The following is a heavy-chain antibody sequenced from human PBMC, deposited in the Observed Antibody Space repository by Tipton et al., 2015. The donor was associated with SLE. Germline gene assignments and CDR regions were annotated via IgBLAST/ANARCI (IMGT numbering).Heavy chain of an antibody. J-gene: IGHJ4*02. Sequence: TLSLTCTVSGDPINSHYWSWVRQAPGKGLEWIGYVSYSGSTNYSPSLKSRATISIDTSKNQFYLTLNSVSAADTAVYFCVRGEYSSGWYGDYFAYWGQGTLVSVSS. CDR3: VRGEYSSGWYGDYFAY. CDR2: VSYSGST. V-gene: IGHV4-59*11. D-gene: IGHD6-19*01. CDR1: GDPINSHY.